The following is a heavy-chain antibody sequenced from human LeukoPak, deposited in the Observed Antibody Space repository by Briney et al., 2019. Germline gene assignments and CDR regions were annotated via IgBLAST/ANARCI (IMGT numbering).Heavy chain of an antibody. CDR1: GFTFSRYW. J-gene: IGHJ4*02. V-gene: IGHV3-74*03. CDR2: IISDESSA. CDR3: ARDTPQLGIDY. Sequence: PGGSLRLSCVASGFTFSRYWMHWVRHAPGKGLVWVSHIISDESSATYADSVKGRFTISRDNAKNTLYLQMNSLRDEDTAVYYCARDTPQLGIDYWGQGTLVTVSS. D-gene: IGHD7-27*01.